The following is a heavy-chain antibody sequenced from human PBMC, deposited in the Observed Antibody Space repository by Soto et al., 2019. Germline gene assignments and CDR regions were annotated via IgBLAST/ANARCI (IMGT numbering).Heavy chain of an antibody. Sequence: QVQLVESGGGVVQPGRSLRLSCAASGFTFSSYAMHWVRQAPGKGLEWVAVISYDGSNKYYADSVKGRFTISRDNSKKTLYLQINSLRAEDTAVYYCARYTAAVDYWGQGTLVTVSS. J-gene: IGHJ4*02. D-gene: IGHD2-2*02. V-gene: IGHV3-30-3*01. CDR2: ISYDGSNK. CDR1: GFTFSSYA. CDR3: ARYTAAVDY.